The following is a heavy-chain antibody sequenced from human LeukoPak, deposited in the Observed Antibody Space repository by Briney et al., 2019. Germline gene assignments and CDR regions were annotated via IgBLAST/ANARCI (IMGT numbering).Heavy chain of an antibody. CDR1: GFTVSSNY. Sequence: PGGSLRLSCAASGFTVSSNYMSWVRQAPGKGLEWVSVIYSDGRTYYADSVKGRFTISRDNSKNTLYLETNSLRAEDTAVYYCAKAVGIYYYYYGMDVWGQGTTVTVSS. CDR2: IYSDGRT. CDR3: AKAVGIYYYYYGMDV. D-gene: IGHD3-10*01. V-gene: IGHV3-53*01. J-gene: IGHJ6*02.